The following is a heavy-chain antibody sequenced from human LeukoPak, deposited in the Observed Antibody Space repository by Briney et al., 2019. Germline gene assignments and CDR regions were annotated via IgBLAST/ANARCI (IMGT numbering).Heavy chain of an antibody. Sequence: GPLRLSCAASGFTFIDYYMSWIRQAPGKGLEWVSYISSSGSTIYYTDSVKGRFTISRDNAKNSLYLQMNSLRAEDTAVYYCARYSSSWYVSTSRSEKYFQHWGQGTLVTVSS. J-gene: IGHJ1*01. CDR1: GFTFIDYY. CDR2: ISSSGSTI. D-gene: IGHD6-13*01. CDR3: ARYSSSWYVSTSRSEKYFQH. V-gene: IGHV3-11*01.